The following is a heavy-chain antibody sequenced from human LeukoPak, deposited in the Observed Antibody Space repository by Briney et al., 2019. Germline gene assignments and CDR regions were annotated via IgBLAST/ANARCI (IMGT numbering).Heavy chain of an antibody. CDR1: GFSFSSYA. CDR3: AKGINYYGSGSYIYYYYGMDV. V-gene: IGHV3-23*01. CDR2: VSESAGTT. J-gene: IGHJ6*02. D-gene: IGHD3-10*01. Sequence: GGSLRLSCAASGFSFSSYAMSWVRQAPGKGLEWVSAVSESAGTTYYADSVKGRFTISRDNSKSTLYLQMNSLRAEDTAVYYCAKGINYYGSGSYIYYYYGMDVWGQGTTVTVSS.